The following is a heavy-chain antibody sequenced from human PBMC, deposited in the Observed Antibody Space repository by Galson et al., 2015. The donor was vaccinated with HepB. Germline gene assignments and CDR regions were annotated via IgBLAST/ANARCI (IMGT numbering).Heavy chain of an antibody. D-gene: IGHD3-3*02. Sequence: LRLSCAASGFTFSSYAMHWVRQAPGKGLEWVAVISYDGSNKYYADSVKGRFTISRDNSKNTLYLQMNSLRAEDTAVYYCARVALAGDHDAFDIWGQGTMVTVSS. J-gene: IGHJ3*02. V-gene: IGHV3-30-3*01. CDR2: ISYDGSNK. CDR1: GFTFSSYA. CDR3: ARVALAGDHDAFDI.